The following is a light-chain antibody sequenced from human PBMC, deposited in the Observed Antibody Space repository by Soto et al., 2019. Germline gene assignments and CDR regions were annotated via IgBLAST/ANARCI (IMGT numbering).Light chain of an antibody. CDR1: QSISSY. CDR2: AAS. J-gene: IGKJ2*01. V-gene: IGKV1-39*01. CDR3: QQSYSTRGT. Sequence: DIQMTQSPSSLSESVGDRVTITCRASQSISSYLNWYQQKPGKAPKLLIYAASSLQSGVPSRFSGSGSGTDFTLTISSLQPEDFATYYCQQSYSTRGTFGQGTKLEIK.